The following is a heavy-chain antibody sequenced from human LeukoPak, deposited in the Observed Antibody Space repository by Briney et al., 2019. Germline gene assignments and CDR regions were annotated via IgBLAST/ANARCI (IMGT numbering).Heavy chain of an antibody. J-gene: IGHJ6*02. D-gene: IGHD3-10*01. Sequence: SETLSLTCTVSGGSISSSSYYWGWIRQPPGKGLEWIGSIYYSGSTYYNPSLKSRVTISVDTSKHQFSLKLSSVTAADTAVYYCARLGITMVRGVTYGMDVWGQGTTVTVSS. CDR1: GGSISSSSYY. V-gene: IGHV4-39*01. CDR2: IYYSGST. CDR3: ARLGITMVRGVTYGMDV.